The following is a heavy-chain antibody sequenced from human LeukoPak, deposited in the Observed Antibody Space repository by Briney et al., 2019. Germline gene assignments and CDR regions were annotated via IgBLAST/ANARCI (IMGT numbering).Heavy chain of an antibody. CDR2: IYYSGST. V-gene: IGHV4-59*08. CDR3: ARRWGIAVAGTYYFDY. Sequence: SETLSLTCTVSGGSISGYYWSWIRQPPGKGLEWIGYIYYSGSTNYNPSLKSRVTISVDTSKNQFSLKLSSVTAADTAVYYCARRWGIAVAGTYYFDYWGQGTLVTVSS. CDR1: GGSISGYY. J-gene: IGHJ4*02. D-gene: IGHD6-19*01.